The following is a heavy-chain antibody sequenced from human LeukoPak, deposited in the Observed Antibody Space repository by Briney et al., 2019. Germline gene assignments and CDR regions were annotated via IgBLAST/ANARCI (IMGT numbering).Heavy chain of an antibody. D-gene: IGHD3-10*01. J-gene: IGHJ4*02. CDR3: AADVGITMVRGVITQDY. V-gene: IGHV1-58*01. CDR2: IVVGCGNT. Sequence: SVKVSCKASGFTFTSSAVKWVRQASGHRLEWIGWIVVGCGNTNYAQKFQERVTITRDMSTSTAYMELSSLRSEDTAVYYCAADVGITMVRGVITQDYWGQGTLVTVSS. CDR1: GFTFTSSA.